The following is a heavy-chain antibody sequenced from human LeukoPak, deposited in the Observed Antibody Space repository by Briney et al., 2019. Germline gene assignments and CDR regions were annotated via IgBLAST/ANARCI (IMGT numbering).Heavy chain of an antibody. J-gene: IGHJ1*01. CDR1: GYTFNTYW. V-gene: IGHV5-51*01. Sequence: GESLTISCKASGYTFNTYWIGWVRQKPGKGLEWMAIVYPGDSHTRYSPSFQGHFTISADKTVTTAYPQWSSLEASDTAVYYCARLSGGSWANTEYFPDWGQGTLVIVSS. D-gene: IGHD7-27*01. CDR3: ARLSGGSWANTEYFPD. CDR2: VYPGDSHT.